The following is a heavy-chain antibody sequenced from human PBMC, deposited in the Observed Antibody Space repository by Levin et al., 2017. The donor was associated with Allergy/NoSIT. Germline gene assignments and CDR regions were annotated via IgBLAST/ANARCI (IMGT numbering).Heavy chain of an antibody. D-gene: IGHD3-16*02. J-gene: IGHJ4*02. CDR1: GGSFSGYY. CDR3: ARGGRRYHHDYVWGSYRFFDY. CDR2: INHSGST. Sequence: SQTLSLTCAVYGGSFSGYYWSWIRQPPGKGLEWIGEINHSGSTNYNPSLKSRVTISVDTSKNQFSLKLSSVTAADTAVYYCARGGRRYHHDYVWGSYRFFDYWGQGTLVTVSS. V-gene: IGHV4-34*01.